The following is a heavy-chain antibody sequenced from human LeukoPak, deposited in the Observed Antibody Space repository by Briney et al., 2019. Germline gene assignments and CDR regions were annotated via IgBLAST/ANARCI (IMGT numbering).Heavy chain of an antibody. J-gene: IGHJ6*02. CDR2: IRSKVYGGTT. D-gene: IGHD2-2*01. CDR3: TRGPCSYTSCHGLDV. CDR1: GFTFGDYA. V-gene: IGHV3-49*04. Sequence: GGSLRLSCTAFGFTFGDYAMSWVRQAPGKGLEWVGFIRSKVYGGTTDYAASVEGRFTISRDDSKGIAYLQMNSLKTEDTAVYYCTRGPCSYTSCHGLDVWGQGTTVTVSS.